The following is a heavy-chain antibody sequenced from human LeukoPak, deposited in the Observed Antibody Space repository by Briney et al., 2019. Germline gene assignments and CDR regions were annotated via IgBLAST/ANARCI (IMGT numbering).Heavy chain of an antibody. CDR2: IYYRGSI. D-gene: IGHD5-24*01. CDR3: ARHTAEKYNWFDR. V-gene: IGHV4-59*08. CDR1: GGSISSYY. Sequence: SETLSLTCTVSGGSISSYYWSWIRQPPGKGLEWIGYIYYRGSIDYNPSLKSRVTISVDTSKNQFSLKLSSVTAADTAVYYCARHTAEKYNWFDRWGQGTLVTVSS. J-gene: IGHJ5*02.